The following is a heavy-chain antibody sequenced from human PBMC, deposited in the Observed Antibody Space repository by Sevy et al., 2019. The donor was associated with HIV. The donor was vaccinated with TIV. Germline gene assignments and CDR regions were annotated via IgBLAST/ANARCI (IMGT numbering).Heavy chain of an antibody. Sequence: ASVKVSCKASGGTFSSYSINWVRQAPGQGLEWMGMIIPIFGTANYAQRFQGRVAITADESTSTAYMELTSLRSEDTAVYDCAREQGVRGIIQANYFDPWGQGTLVTVSS. CDR1: GGTFSSYS. CDR3: AREQGVRGIIQANYFDP. D-gene: IGHD3-10*01. CDR2: IIPIFGTA. J-gene: IGHJ5*02. V-gene: IGHV1-69*13.